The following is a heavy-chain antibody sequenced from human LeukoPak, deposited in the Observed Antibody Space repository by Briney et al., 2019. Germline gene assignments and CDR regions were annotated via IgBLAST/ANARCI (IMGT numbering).Heavy chain of an antibody. D-gene: IGHD1-26*01. CDR2: IYYSGST. CDR3: ARLAGGSYWDAFDI. V-gene: IGHV4-39*01. J-gene: IGHJ3*02. CDR1: GGSISSSSYY. Sequence: TASETLSLTCTVSGGSISSSSYYWGWIRQPPGKGLEWIGSIYYSGSTYYNPSLKSRVTISVDTSKNQFSLKLSSVTAADTAVYYCARLAGGSYWDAFDIWGQGTMVTVSS.